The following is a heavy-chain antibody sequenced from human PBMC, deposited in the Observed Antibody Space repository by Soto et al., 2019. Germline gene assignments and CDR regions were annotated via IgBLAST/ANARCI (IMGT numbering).Heavy chain of an antibody. D-gene: IGHD1-1*01. CDR1: GVSVSISDYY. V-gene: IGHV4-61*08. CDR3: TRGNDRLYYYAMDV. Sequence: PSETLALACTFSGVSVSISDYYWSWIRQSPGKGLEWIGYISYSGGTNYNPSLKSRVTISGDTSRNQLSLKLTSVTAADTAVYYCTRGNDRLYYYAMDVWGQGTTVTVSS. J-gene: IGHJ6*01. CDR2: ISYSGGT.